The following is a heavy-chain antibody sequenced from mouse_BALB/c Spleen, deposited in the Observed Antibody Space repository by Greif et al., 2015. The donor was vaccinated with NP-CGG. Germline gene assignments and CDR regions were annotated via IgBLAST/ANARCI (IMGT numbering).Heavy chain of an antibody. V-gene: IGHV1-7*01. CDR3: ARGGRGFDY. J-gene: IGHJ2*01. D-gene: IGHD3-3*01. Sequence: VHLVESGAELAKPGASVKMSCKASGYTFTSYWMHWVKQRPGQGLEWIGYINPSTGYTEYNQKFKDKATLTADKSSSTAYMQLSSLTSEDSAVYYCARGGRGFDYWGQGTTLTVSS. CDR1: GYTFTSYW. CDR2: INPSTGYT.